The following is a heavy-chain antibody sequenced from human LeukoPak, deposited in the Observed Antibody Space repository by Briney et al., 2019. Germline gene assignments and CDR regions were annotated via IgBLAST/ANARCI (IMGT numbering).Heavy chain of an antibody. CDR2: INPNSGGT. Sequence: GASVKVSCKASGYTFTGYYMHWVRQAPGQGLEWMGWINPNSGGTNYAQKFQGWVTMTRDTSISTAYMELSRLRSDDTAVYYCARDREYQLLGGSYFDYWGQGTLVTVSS. D-gene: IGHD2-2*01. V-gene: IGHV1-2*04. CDR3: ARDREYQLLGGSYFDY. CDR1: GYTFTGYY. J-gene: IGHJ4*02.